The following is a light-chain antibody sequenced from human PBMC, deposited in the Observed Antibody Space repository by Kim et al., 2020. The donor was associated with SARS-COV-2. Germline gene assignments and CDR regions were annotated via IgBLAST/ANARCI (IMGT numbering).Light chain of an antibody. Sequence: QRVTISCTGRRSNIGAGYDVHWYQQRPGTATKLLIYGNTNRPSGVPDRFAGSKSGTSASLVITGLQAEDEADYYCQSYDSSLSGYVFGSGTKVTVL. CDR2: GNT. V-gene: IGLV1-40*01. J-gene: IGLJ1*01. CDR1: RSNIGAGYD. CDR3: QSYDSSLSGYV.